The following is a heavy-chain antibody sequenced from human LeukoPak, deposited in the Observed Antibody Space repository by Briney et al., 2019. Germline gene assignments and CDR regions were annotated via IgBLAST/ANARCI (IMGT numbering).Heavy chain of an antibody. V-gene: IGHV4-39*07. CDR1: GGSISSDSYY. CDR3: ARRAIGSCSGFVDY. J-gene: IGHJ4*02. D-gene: IGHD2-15*01. CDR2: LYYDGST. Sequence: SETLSLTCTVSGGSISSDSYYWGWIRQPPGKGLEWIGNLYYDGSTYHNPSLKSRVTVTGDTSKNQFSLKLSSVTAADTAVYYCARRAIGSCSGFVDYWAREPWSPSPQ.